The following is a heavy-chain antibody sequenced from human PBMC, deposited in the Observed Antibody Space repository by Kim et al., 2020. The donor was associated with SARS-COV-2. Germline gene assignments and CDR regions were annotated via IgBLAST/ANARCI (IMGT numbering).Heavy chain of an antibody. CDR3: AREGYGRSRWAFDY. Sequence: ADSVKCRFTISRDNSKNTLYLQMNSLRAEDTAVYYCAREGYGRSRWAFDYWGQGTLVTVSS. J-gene: IGHJ4*02. V-gene: IGHV3-30*07. D-gene: IGHD6-13*01.